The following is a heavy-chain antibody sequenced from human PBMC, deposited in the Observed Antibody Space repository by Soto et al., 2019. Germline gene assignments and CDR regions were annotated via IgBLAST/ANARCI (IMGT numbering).Heavy chain of an antibody. CDR2: ISYDGSNK. Sequence: QVQLVESGGGVVQPGRSLRLSCAASGFTFSSYGMHWVRQAPGKGLEWVAVISYDGSNKYYADSVKGRFTISRDNSKNTLYLQMNSLRAEDSAVYYCAKVHAGTRSKTTVTIDYWGQGTLVTISS. D-gene: IGHD4-17*01. CDR1: GFTFSSYG. V-gene: IGHV3-30*18. CDR3: AKVHAGTRSKTTVTIDY. J-gene: IGHJ4*02.